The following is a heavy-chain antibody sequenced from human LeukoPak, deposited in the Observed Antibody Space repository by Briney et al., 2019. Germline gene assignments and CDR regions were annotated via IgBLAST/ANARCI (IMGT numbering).Heavy chain of an antibody. D-gene: IGHD3-3*01. CDR1: GFTFSTYV. V-gene: IGHV3-74*03. J-gene: IGHJ2*01. Sequence: GGSLRLSCAASGFTFSTYVMHWVRQAPGKGLMWVSRISHDGTVTSYGDSVRGRFTVSRDNAKNTLYLQMNSLRDEDTAVYYCTRDVDFHFFDVWGRGTLVTVSS. CDR3: TRDVDFHFFDV. CDR2: ISHDGTVT.